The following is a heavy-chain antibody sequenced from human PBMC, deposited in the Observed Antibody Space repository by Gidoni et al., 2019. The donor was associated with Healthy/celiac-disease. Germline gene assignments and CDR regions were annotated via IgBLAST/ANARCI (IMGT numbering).Heavy chain of an antibody. CDR1: GGSFSGYY. J-gene: IGHJ4*02. CDR2: INHSGST. Sequence: QVQLQQWGAGLLKHSATLSLTCAVYGGSFSGYYWSWFRHPPGKGLEWIGEINHSGSTNYNPSLKSRVTISVDTSKNQFSLKLSSVTAADTAVYYCARGRIHYYDSSGYKYWGQGTLVTVSS. D-gene: IGHD3-22*01. CDR3: ARGRIHYYDSSGYKY. V-gene: IGHV4-34*01.